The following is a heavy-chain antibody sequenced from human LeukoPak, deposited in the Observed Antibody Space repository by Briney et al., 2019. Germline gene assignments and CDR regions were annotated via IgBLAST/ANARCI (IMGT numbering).Heavy chain of an antibody. CDR3: ASWLTMDRGNYYYYYGMDV. CDR2: IYYSGST. V-gene: IGHV4-39*01. CDR1: GGSISSSSYY. J-gene: IGHJ6*02. D-gene: IGHD3-10*01. Sequence: SETLSLTCTVSGGSISSSSYYWGWIRQPPGKGLEWIGSIYYSGSTYYDPSLESRVTISVDTSKNQFSLKLSSVTAADTAVYYCASWLTMDRGNYYYYYGMDVWGQGTTVTVSS.